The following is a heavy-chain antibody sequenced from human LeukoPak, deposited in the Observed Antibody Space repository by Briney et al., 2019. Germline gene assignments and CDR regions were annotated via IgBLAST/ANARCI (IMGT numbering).Heavy chain of an antibody. CDR3: ARVQYSSSWYVNYFDY. CDR2: IWYDGSNK. Sequence: GGSLRLSCAASGFTFSSYGMHWVRQAPGKELEWVAVIWYDGSNKYYADSVKGRFTISRDNSKNTLYLQMNSLRAEDTAVYYCARVQYSSSWYVNYFDYWGQGTLVTVSS. D-gene: IGHD6-13*01. J-gene: IGHJ4*02. V-gene: IGHV3-33*01. CDR1: GFTFSSYG.